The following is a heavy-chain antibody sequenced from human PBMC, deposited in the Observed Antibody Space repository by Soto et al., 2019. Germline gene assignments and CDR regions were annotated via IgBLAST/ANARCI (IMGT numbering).Heavy chain of an antibody. CDR3: ATNDYVAFDI. Sequence: ASVKVSCKASGYTFTSYYMHWVRQAPGQGLEWMGIINPSGGNTSYAQKFQGRVTMTRDTSTSTAYMELGSLRSEDTAVYYCATNDYVAFDIWGQGTMVTVSS. CDR2: INPSGGNT. J-gene: IGHJ3*02. V-gene: IGHV1-46*01. D-gene: IGHD4-17*01. CDR1: GYTFTSYY.